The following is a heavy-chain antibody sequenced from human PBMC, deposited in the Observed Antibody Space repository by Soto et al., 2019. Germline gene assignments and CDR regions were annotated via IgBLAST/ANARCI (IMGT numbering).Heavy chain of an antibody. Sequence: SETLSLTCTVSGGSISSSSYYRAWIRQPPGKGLEWIGGIHYAGSTYYNPSLKSRVTISVDTSKNQFSLKLTSVSAADTAVYYCARRECSGGTCSFDPWGQGTLVTVSS. J-gene: IGHJ5*02. CDR3: ARRECSGGTCSFDP. CDR1: GGSISSSSYY. D-gene: IGHD2-15*01. V-gene: IGHV4-39*01. CDR2: IHYAGST.